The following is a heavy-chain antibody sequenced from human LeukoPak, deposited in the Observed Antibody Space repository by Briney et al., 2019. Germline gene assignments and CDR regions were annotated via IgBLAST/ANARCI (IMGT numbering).Heavy chain of an antibody. CDR1: GGSFSGYY. J-gene: IGHJ2*01. D-gene: IGHD3-10*01. Sequence: SETLSLTCAVYGGSFSGYYWSWLRQPPGKGLEWIGEIDHSGSTNYNPSLTSRVTISVDTSKNQFSLKLSSVTAADTAVYYCARGRGYYGSGRGYWYFDLWGRGTLVTVSS. CDR2: IDHSGST. V-gene: IGHV4-34*01. CDR3: ARGRGYYGSGRGYWYFDL.